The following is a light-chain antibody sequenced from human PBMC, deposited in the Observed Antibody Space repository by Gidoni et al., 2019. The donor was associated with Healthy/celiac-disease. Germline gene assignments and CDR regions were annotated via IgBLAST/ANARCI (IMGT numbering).Light chain of an antibody. CDR1: QSISSW. CDR2: DAS. V-gene: IGKV1-5*01. Sequence: DIQMTQSPSTRSASVGDRVTITCRASQSISSWLSWYQQKPGKAPKRLIYDASSLGSGGPSRFCSSGCGTEFSLTISSLQHYDFAAYYCQQYNSYSGTFGQGTKLEIK. CDR3: QQYNSYSGT. J-gene: IGKJ2*01.